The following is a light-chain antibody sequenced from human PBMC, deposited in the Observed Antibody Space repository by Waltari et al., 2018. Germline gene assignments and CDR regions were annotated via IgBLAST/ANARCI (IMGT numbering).Light chain of an antibody. CDR2: DVT. V-gene: IGLV2-23*02. CDR1: SSDVGGYNY. CDR3: CSYAGSSTFV. Sequence: QSALTQPASVSGSPGQSITISCTGTSSDVGGYNYVSWCQQHPGKAPKLMIYDVTKRPSGVSNRFSGSKSGTTASLTISGLQAEDEADYYCCSYAGSSTFVFGGGTKLTVL. J-gene: IGLJ2*01.